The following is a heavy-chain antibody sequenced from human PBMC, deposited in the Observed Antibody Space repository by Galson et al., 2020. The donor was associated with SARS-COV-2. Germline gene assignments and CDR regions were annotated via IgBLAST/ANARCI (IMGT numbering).Heavy chain of an antibody. J-gene: IGHJ3*02. D-gene: IGHD2-8*01. Sequence: KISCKASGGSVSNYDINWVRQAPGQGLEWMGRNIPFYGTTNYAQRFQGRVTITAVESTSTAYMELSSLSSEETAGYYCARRLRDAFCIWGQWTMVTVSS. CDR3: ARRLRDAFCI. V-gene: IGHV1-69*15. CDR1: GGSVSNYD. CDR2: NIPFYGTT.